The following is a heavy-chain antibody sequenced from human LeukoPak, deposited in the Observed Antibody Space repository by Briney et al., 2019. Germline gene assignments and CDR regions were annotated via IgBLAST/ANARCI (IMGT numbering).Heavy chain of an antibody. D-gene: IGHD3-22*01. Sequence: ASVKVSCKTSGYSFSGYYVHWVRQAPGQGLEWMGWINPNSGGTDYAQKFQGRVTMTRDTSMSTTYMELSRLRSDDTAVYYCASAPPDHYDSSGYYGFDYWGQGTLVTVSA. CDR2: INPNSGGT. CDR3: ASAPPDHYDSSGYYGFDY. V-gene: IGHV1-2*02. CDR1: GYSFSGYY. J-gene: IGHJ4*02.